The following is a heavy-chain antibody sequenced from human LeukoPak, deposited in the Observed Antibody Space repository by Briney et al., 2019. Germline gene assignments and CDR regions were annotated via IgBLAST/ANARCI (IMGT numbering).Heavy chain of an antibody. D-gene: IGHD2-2*01. CDR1: GGSISSGSYY. CDR2: IYTSGST. Sequence: SETLSLTCTVSGGSISSGSYYWSWIRQPAGKGLEWIGRIYTSGSTNYNPPLKSRVTISVDTSKNQFSLKLSSVTAADTAVYYCARRGRYCSSTSCSDAFDIWGQGTMVTVSS. CDR3: ARRGRYCSSTSCSDAFDI. J-gene: IGHJ3*02. V-gene: IGHV4-61*02.